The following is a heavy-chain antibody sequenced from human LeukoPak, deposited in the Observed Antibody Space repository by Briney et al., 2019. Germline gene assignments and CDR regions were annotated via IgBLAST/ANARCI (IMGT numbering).Heavy chain of an antibody. CDR3: ARGQGYYSPDAFDI. J-gene: IGHJ3*02. CDR1: GGSISSYY. D-gene: IGHD1-26*01. V-gene: IGHV4-59*01. CDR2: IYYSGST. Sequence: SETLSLTCTVSGGSISSYYWSWIRQPPGKGLEWIGYIYYSGSTNYNPSLKGRVTISVDTSKNQFSLKLSSVTAADTAVYYCARGQGYYSPDAFDIWGQGTMVTVSS.